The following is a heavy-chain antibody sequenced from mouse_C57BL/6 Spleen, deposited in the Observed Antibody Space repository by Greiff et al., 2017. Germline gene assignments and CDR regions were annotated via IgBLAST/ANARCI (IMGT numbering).Heavy chain of an antibody. Sequence: VQLQQPGAELVMPGASVKLSCKASGYTFTSYWMHWVKQRPGQGLEWIGEIDPSDSYTNYNQKFKGKSTLTVDKSSSTAYMQLSSLTSEDSAVYYCARWGSPDAMDYWGQGTSVTVSS. CDR2: IDPSDSYT. CDR3: ARWGSPDAMDY. J-gene: IGHJ4*01. D-gene: IGHD1-1*01. V-gene: IGHV1-69*01. CDR1: GYTFTSYW.